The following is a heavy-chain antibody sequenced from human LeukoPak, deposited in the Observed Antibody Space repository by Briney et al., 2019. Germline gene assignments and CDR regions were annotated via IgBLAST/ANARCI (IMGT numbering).Heavy chain of an antibody. CDR1: GYTFTSYD. CDR3: ARTRHYFDSRGYYYPF. CDR2: MNPNSGNT. D-gene: IGHD3-22*01. V-gene: IGHV1-8*01. Sequence: ASVKVSCKASGYTFTSYDINWVRQATGQGLEWMGWMNPNSGNTGYAQKFQGRVTMTRDTSISTAYMELSSLTSDDTAVYYCARTRHYFDSRGYYYPFWGQGTLVTVSS. J-gene: IGHJ4*02.